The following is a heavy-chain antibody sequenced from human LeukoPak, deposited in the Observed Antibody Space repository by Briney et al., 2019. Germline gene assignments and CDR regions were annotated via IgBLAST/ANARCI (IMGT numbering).Heavy chain of an antibody. Sequence: SGTLSLTCAVSGYSISSGYYWGWIRQPPGKGLEWIESIYHSGSTYYNPSLKSRNTISVDTSKNQFSLKLSSVTSADTAVYYCARWDSGEWFHDAFDIWGQGTMVTVSS. J-gene: IGHJ3*02. V-gene: IGHV4-38-2*01. CDR1: GYSISSGYY. CDR2: IYHSGST. CDR3: ARWDSGEWFHDAFDI. D-gene: IGHD3-3*01.